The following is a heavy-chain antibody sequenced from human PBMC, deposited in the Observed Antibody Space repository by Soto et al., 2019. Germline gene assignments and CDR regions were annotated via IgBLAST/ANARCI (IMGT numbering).Heavy chain of an antibody. D-gene: IGHD2-8*01. V-gene: IGHV1-69*12. CDR2: IMPVFRTP. CDR3: ARDNDRPQLGGNYYYILDV. Sequence: QVQLEQSGAEVKKPGSSVKVSCKASGGTFRTAAISWVRQAPGQGLEWMGGIMPVFRTPDYAQKFQGRVTITADESTNTAYKELSCLRSDDTAVYYCARDNDRPQLGGNYYYILDVWGQGTTITVSS. CDR1: GGTFRTAA. J-gene: IGHJ6*02.